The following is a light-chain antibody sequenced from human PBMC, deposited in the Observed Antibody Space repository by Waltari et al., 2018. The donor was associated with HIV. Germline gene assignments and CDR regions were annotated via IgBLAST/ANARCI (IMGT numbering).Light chain of an antibody. CDR1: SSNIENNY. CDR3: GTWDSSLSAWV. Sequence: QSVLTQPPSVSAAPGQKVTISCSGSSSNIENNYLSWYQQLPGTAPKLLIYDNKKRPSGIPDRFSGSKSGTSATLGITGLQTGDEADYYCGTWDSSLSAWVFGGGTKLTVL. V-gene: IGLV1-51*01. J-gene: IGLJ3*02. CDR2: DNK.